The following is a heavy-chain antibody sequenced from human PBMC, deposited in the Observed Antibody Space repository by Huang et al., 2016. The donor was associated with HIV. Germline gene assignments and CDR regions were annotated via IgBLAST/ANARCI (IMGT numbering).Heavy chain of an antibody. CDR3: ARLITVFGIVHYFDF. CDR1: GVSLNSTGVG. J-gene: IGHJ4*02. V-gene: IGHV2-5*01. D-gene: IGHD3-3*01. Sequence: QITLKESGPTLVKPTQTLTLTCSFSGVSLNSTGVGVGWIRQSPGKALEGLALIYWSDDKTYSPSLKSRLGIAKDTSKNQVFLTMTNMEPVDTGTYYCARLITVFGIVHYFDFWGQGAQVTVSS. CDR2: IYWSDDK.